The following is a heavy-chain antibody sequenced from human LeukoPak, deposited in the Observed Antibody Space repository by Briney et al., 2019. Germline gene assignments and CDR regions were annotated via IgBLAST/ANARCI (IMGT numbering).Heavy chain of an antibody. V-gene: IGHV3-23*01. J-gene: IGHJ6*03. Sequence: PGGSLRLSCAASGFTFSSHGMSWVRQAPGKGLEWVSAISGSGGSTYYADSVKGRFTISRDNSKNTLYLQMNSLRAEGTAVYYCAKGYYGSGSRYYYYYYMDVWGKGTTVTISS. CDR2: ISGSGGST. CDR1: GFTFSSHG. D-gene: IGHD3-10*01. CDR3: AKGYYGSGSRYYYYYYMDV.